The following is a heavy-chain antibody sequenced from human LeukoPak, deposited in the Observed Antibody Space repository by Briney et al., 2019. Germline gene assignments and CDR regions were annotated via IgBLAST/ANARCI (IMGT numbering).Heavy chain of an antibody. CDR3: VQSSEGGTTPDVLDY. Sequence: GGSLRLSSAASGFTFSSYWMSWVRQAPGKGLEWVANIKQDGSEKYYVDSVKGRFTISRDNAKNSLYLQMNSLKTEDTAMYYCVQSSEGGTTPDVLDYWGQGTLVTVSS. CDR2: IKQDGSEK. D-gene: IGHD1-7*01. J-gene: IGHJ4*02. CDR1: GFTFSSYW. V-gene: IGHV3-7*03.